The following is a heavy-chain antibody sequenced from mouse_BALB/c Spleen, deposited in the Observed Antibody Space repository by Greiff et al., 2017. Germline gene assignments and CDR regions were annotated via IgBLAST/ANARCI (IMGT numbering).Heavy chain of an antibody. CDR1: GYTFTSYW. J-gene: IGHJ2*01. V-gene: IGHV1S81*02. Sequence: QVQLQQPGAELVKPGASVKLSCKASGYTFTSYWMHWVKQRPGQGLEWIGEINPSNGRTNYNEKFKSKATLTVDKSSSTAYMQLSSLTSEDSAVYYCAKGWGMGKAYYWGQGTTLTVSS. CDR3: AKGWGMGKAYY. CDR2: INPSNGRT. D-gene: IGHD3-2*02.